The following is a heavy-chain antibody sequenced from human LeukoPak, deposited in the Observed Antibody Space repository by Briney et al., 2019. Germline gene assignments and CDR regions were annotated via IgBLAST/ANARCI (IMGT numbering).Heavy chain of an antibody. V-gene: IGHV3-7*01. CDR2: IKQDGSER. J-gene: IGHJ4*02. Sequence: GGSLRLSCKASGFTFSSYWMSWVRQAPGKGLEWVGNIKQDGSERSYVDSVKGRFTISRDNAKKSLYLQMDSLRAEDAAVYYCARDWGAYYHFFDYWGQGTLVTVSS. CDR1: GFTFSSYW. CDR3: ARDWGAYYHFFDY. D-gene: IGHD3-22*01.